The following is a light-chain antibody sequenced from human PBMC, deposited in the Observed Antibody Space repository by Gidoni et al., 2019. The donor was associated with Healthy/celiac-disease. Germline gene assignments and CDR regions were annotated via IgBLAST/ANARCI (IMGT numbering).Light chain of an antibody. CDR3: QQRSNWPWT. Sequence: EIVLTQSPATLSLSPGARATLSCRASQSVSSYLAWYQQKPGQAPRLLIDDASTRATGLPARFSGRGSGTDFTLTISSLEPEDFAVYYCQQRSNWPWTFGQGTKVEIK. J-gene: IGKJ1*01. CDR2: DAS. V-gene: IGKV3-11*01. CDR1: QSVSSY.